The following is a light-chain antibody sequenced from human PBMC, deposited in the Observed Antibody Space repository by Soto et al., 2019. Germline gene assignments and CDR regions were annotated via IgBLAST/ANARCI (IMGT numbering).Light chain of an antibody. V-gene: IGKV3-20*01. CDR3: HQYGGSQFT. CDR1: QSVSSSY. J-gene: IGKJ3*01. Sequence: EIVLTQSPSTLSLSPGERATLSCRASQSVSSSYLAWSQQKPGQAPRVLIFGASSRATGVPDRFSGSGSGTDFTLTISRLEPEDFAVYYCHQYGGSQFTFGPGTTVDIK. CDR2: GAS.